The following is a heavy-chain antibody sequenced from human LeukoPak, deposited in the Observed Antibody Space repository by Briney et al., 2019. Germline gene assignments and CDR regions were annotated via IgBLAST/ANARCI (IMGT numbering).Heavy chain of an antibody. D-gene: IGHD3-3*01. J-gene: IGHJ4*02. Sequence: ASVKVSCKASGYTFTGYYMHWVRQAPGQGLEWMGWINPNSGGTNYAQKFQGRVTMTRDTSISTAYMELSRLRSDDTAVYYCARVPLDDFWSGYPFDYWGQGTLVTVSS. CDR1: GYTFTGYY. CDR3: ARVPLDDFWSGYPFDY. CDR2: INPNSGGT. V-gene: IGHV1-2*02.